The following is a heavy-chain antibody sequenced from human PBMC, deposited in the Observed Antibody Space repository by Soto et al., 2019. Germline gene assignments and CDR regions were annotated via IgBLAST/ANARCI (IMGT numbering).Heavy chain of an antibody. V-gene: IGHV4-4*02. CDR2: IHHSGST. Sequence: SETLSLTCPVSGCSISSSNWWTWVRQPPGKGLEWIGEIHHSGSTSHNPSLKSRVTISVDKSKNQFSLKLNSVTAADTAVYYCAREADSYYGVDVWGQGTTVTSP. J-gene: IGHJ6*02. CDR3: AREADSYYGVDV. D-gene: IGHD3-22*01. CDR1: GCSISSSNW.